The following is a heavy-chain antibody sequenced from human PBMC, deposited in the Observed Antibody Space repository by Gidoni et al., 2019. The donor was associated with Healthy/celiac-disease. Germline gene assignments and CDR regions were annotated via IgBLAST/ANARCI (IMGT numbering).Heavy chain of an antibody. Sequence: QVQLQESGPGLVKPSETLSLTCTVSGGSNSSYYWSWIRQPPGKGLEWIGYIYYSGSTNYNPSLKSRVTISVDTSKNQFSLKLSSVTAADTAVYYCASQIAVAGTGWFDPWGQGTLVTVSS. CDR2: IYYSGST. D-gene: IGHD6-19*01. V-gene: IGHV4-59*01. J-gene: IGHJ5*02. CDR3: ASQIAVAGTGWFDP. CDR1: GGSNSSYY.